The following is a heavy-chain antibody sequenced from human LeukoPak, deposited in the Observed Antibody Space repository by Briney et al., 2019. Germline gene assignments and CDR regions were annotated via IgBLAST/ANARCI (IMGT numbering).Heavy chain of an antibody. V-gene: IGHV1-2*02. CDR2: INPNGGGT. CDR1: GYTFTDYY. CDR3: AKGSYSISSFDY. Sequence: ASVTVSCRASGYTFTDYYIHWVRQAPGQGLEWMGWINPNGGGTNYAQKFQGSVTMTRDTSISTAYMELNRLTSDDTAECYCAKGSYSISSFDYWGQGTLVTVSS. J-gene: IGHJ4*02. D-gene: IGHD6-6*01.